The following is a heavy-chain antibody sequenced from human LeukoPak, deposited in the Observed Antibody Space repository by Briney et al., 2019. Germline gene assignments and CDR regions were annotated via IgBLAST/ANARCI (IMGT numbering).Heavy chain of an antibody. J-gene: IGHJ4*02. V-gene: IGHV3-11*04. D-gene: IGHD6-13*01. Sequence: GGSLRLSCAASGFTFSDYYMSWIRQAPGKGLEWVSYISSSGSTIYYADSVKGRFTISRDNAKNSLYLQLNSLRVEDTAVYYCAREQQGSNWDPFDYWGQGTLVTVSS. CDR1: GFTFSDYY. CDR2: ISSSGSTI. CDR3: AREQQGSNWDPFDY.